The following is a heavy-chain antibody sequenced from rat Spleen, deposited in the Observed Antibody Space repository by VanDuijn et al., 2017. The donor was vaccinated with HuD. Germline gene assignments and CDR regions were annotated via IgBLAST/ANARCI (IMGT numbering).Heavy chain of an antibody. CDR2: ISYDDSRT. V-gene: IGHV5-29*01. CDR1: GFTFSDYY. J-gene: IGHJ2*01. D-gene: IGHD1-10*01. Sequence: EVLLVESNGGLVQPGRSLKLSCAASGFTFSDYYMAWVRQAPTKGLEWVATISYDDSRTYYRDSVKGRFTISRDNAKSTLYLQMNSLQSEDTTTYYCAREPIYNNYFDYWGQGVMVTVSS. CDR3: AREPIYNNYFDY.